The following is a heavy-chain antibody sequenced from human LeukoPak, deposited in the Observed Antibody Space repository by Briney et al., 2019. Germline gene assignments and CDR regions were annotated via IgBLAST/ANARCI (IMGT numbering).Heavy chain of an antibody. D-gene: IGHD1-26*01. Sequence: ASVKVSCKASGYTFTGYYMHWVRQAPGQGLEWMGWINPNSGGTYYAQKFQGRVTMTRDTSISTAYMELSRLSSDDTAVYYCARDLSGSYWGGFDYWGLGTLVTVSS. CDR3: ARDLSGSYWGGFDY. J-gene: IGHJ4*02. V-gene: IGHV1-2*02. CDR1: GYTFTGYY. CDR2: INPNSGGT.